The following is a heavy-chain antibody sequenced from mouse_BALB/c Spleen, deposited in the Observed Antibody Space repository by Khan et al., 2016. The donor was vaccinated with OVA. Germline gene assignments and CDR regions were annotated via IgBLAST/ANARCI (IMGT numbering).Heavy chain of an antibody. J-gene: IGHJ3*01. Sequence: VQLQQSGPELMKPGASVKISCKASGYSFTSYYIHWVKQSHGKSLEWIGYIDPFNGGTSYNQKFKGKATLTVDKSSSTADMHLSSLTSEDSAVYYCARHGSSSWFAYWGQGTLVTVSA. CDR3: ARHGSSSWFAY. V-gene: IGHV1S135*01. CDR1: GYSFTSYY. D-gene: IGHD1-1*01. CDR2: IDPFNGGT.